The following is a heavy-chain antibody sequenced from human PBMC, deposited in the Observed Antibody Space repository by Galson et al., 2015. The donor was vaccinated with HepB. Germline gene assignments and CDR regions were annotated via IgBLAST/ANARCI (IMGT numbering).Heavy chain of an antibody. D-gene: IGHD5-24*01. CDR3: ARVRLTNYWDWFDP. J-gene: IGHJ5*02. V-gene: IGHV3-53*01. Sequence: SLRLSCAASGFTVSSNYMSWVRQAPGKGLEWVSVIYSGGSTYYADSVKGRFTISRDNSKNTLYLQMNSLRAEDTAVYYCARVRLTNYWDWFDPWGQGTLVTVSS. CDR2: IYSGGST. CDR1: GFTVSSNY.